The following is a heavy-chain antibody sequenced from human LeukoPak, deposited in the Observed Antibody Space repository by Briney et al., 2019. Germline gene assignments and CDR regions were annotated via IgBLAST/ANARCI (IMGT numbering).Heavy chain of an antibody. CDR2: INSSGGST. CDR1: GYTFTSYY. J-gene: IGHJ4*02. V-gene: IGHV1-46*01. Sequence: GASVKVSCKASGYTFTSYYMHWVRQAPGQGLEWMGIINSSGGSTSYAQKFQGRVTMTRDASTSTAYMELSRLQSDDTAVYYCARDLYYYGSGSIPVNYYFDQWGQGTLVTVSS. CDR3: ARDLYYYGSGSIPVNYYFDQ. D-gene: IGHD3-10*01.